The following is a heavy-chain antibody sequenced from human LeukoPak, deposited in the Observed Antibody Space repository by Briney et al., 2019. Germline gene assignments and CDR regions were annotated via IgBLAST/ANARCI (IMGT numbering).Heavy chain of an antibody. J-gene: IGHJ3*02. CDR1: GFTFSSYS. D-gene: IGHD6-13*01. V-gene: IGHV3-30*04. Sequence: GRSLRLSCAASGFTFSSYSMHWVRQAPGKGLEWVGGIRQDGSDQYYADSVEGQFTISRDNSKNTLYLQMNSLRADDTALYYCARETQQRQLSNPFEIWGQGTMVTVSS. CDR2: IRQDGSDQ. CDR3: ARETQQRQLSNPFEI.